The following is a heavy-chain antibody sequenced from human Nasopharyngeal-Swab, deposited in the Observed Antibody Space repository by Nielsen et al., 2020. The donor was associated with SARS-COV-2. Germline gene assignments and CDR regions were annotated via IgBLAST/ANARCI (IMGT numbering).Heavy chain of an antibody. J-gene: IGHJ4*02. CDR2: IWFDGSRK. V-gene: IGHV3-33*01. CDR1: GFSFSNYG. Sequence: GESLKISCAASGFSFSNYGMHWVRQAPGKGLQLVASIWFDGSRKYYADSMKGRYPISRDNSKNTLYLQTNSLRVDDTAVYFCARDRSRYDCWSGYRTSYYFDLWGQGTLVSVSS. CDR3: ARDRSRYDCWSGYRTSYYFDL. D-gene: IGHD3-3*01.